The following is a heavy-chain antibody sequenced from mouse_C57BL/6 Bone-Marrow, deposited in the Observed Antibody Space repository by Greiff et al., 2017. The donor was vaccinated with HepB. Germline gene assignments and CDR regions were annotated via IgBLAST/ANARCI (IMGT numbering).Heavy chain of an antibody. J-gene: IGHJ2*01. CDR3: ARDTTVVASYYFDY. V-gene: IGHV1-22*01. D-gene: IGHD1-1*01. CDR1: GYTFTDYN. Sequence: SGPELVKPGASVKMSCKASGYTFTDYNMHWVKQSHGKSLEWIGYINPNNGGTSYNQKFKGKATLTVNKSSSTAYMELRSLTSEDSAVYYCARDTTVVASYYFDYWGQGTTLTVSS. CDR2: INPNNGGT.